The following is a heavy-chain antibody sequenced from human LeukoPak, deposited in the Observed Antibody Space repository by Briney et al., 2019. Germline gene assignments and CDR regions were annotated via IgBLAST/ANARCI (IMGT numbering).Heavy chain of an antibody. CDR3: ARVDTAMVTRPDY. D-gene: IGHD5-18*01. CDR1: GFTFSSYS. Sequence: RAGGSLRLSCAVSGFTFSSYSMNWVRQAPGKGLEWVSSISSSSSYIYYADSVKGRFTISRDNAKNSLYLQMNSLRAEDTAVYYCARVDTAMVTRPDYWGQGTLVTVSS. J-gene: IGHJ4*02. V-gene: IGHV3-21*01. CDR2: ISSSSSYI.